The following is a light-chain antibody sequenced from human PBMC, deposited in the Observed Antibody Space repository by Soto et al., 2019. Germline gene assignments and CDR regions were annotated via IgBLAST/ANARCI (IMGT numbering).Light chain of an antibody. CDR2: GAS. J-gene: IGKJ1*01. CDR3: QQYGVSPGT. CDR1: QRVSSNF. V-gene: IGKV3-20*01. Sequence: EIVLTQSPGTLSLSPGERATLSCRASQRVSSNFLAWFQQKPGQAPRLLIFGASSRDVEIPDRFSGSGSGTDFTLTISRLEPEDFAVYYCQQYGVSPGTFGQGTKVEIK.